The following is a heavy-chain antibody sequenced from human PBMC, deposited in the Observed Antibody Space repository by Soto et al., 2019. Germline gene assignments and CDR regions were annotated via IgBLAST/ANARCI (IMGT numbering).Heavy chain of an antibody. CDR3: ASDLGPLDY. J-gene: IGHJ4*02. Sequence: QVQLVESGGGVVQPGRSLRLSCAASGFTFSSYAMHWVRQAPGKGLEWVAVISYDGSNKYYADSVKGRFTISRDNSKNTLYLQMTSLRAEDTAVYYCASDLGPLDYWGQGTLVTVSS. CDR1: GFTFSSYA. V-gene: IGHV3-30-3*01. CDR2: ISYDGSNK.